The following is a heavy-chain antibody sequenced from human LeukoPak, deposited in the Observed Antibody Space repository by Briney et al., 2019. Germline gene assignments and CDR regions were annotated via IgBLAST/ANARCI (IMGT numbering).Heavy chain of an antibody. V-gene: IGHV3-21*01. Sequence: GGSLRLSCAASGFTFSSYGFTWVRQAPGKGLEGVSSISSSYTDIYFADSVKGRFTISRDNAKNSLYLQMNSLRAEDTALYYCARYCSSSSCYYFGYYYMDVWGKGTTVTVSS. J-gene: IGHJ6*03. CDR2: ISSSYTDI. D-gene: IGHD2-15*01. CDR3: ARYCSSSSCYYFGYYYMDV. CDR1: GFTFSSYG.